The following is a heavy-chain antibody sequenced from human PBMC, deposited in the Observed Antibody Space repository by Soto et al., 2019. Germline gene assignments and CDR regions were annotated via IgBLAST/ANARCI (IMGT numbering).Heavy chain of an antibody. Sequence: SVKVSCKASGGTFSSYAISWVRQAPGQGLEWMGGIIPIFGTANYAQKFQGRVTITADESTSTAYMELSSLISEDTAVYYCARDIAVPAAIDRFDPWGQGTLVTVSS. CDR2: IIPIFGTA. V-gene: IGHV1-69*13. CDR1: GGTFSSYA. CDR3: ARDIAVPAAIDRFDP. D-gene: IGHD2-2*01. J-gene: IGHJ5*02.